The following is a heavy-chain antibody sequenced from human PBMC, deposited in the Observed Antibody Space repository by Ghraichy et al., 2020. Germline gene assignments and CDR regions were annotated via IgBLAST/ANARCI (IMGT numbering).Heavy chain of an antibody. CDR1: GYTFTSYD. J-gene: IGHJ6*02. V-gene: IGHV1-8*01. D-gene: IGHD3-22*01. CDR3: ARPAPINYDSSGYYYGGGMDV. Sequence: ASVKVSCKASGYTFTSYDINWVRQATGQGLEWMGWMNPNSGNTGYAQKFQGRVTMTRNTSISTAYMELSSLRSEDTAVYYCARPAPINYDSSGYYYGGGMDVWGQGTTVTVSS. CDR2: MNPNSGNT.